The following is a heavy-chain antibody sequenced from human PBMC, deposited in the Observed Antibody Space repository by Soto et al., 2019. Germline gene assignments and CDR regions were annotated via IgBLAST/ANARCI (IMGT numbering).Heavy chain of an antibody. CDR3: VRVAGSASWYETHS. V-gene: IGHV4-38-2*01. CDR1: GYSISSGYY. CDR2: TYYDASS. D-gene: IGHD6-13*01. Sequence: PSETLSLTCAVSGYSISSGYYWGWIRQPPGKGLEWLGTTYYDASSYYNPSLRSRITILLDASTNQLSLKLSSVTAADTAVYFCVRVAGSASWYETHSWGQGILVTVSS. J-gene: IGHJ4*02.